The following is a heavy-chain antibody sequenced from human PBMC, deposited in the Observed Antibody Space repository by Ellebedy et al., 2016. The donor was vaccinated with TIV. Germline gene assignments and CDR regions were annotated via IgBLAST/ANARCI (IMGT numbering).Heavy chain of an antibody. J-gene: IGHJ3*02. CDR2: IKGDGSKK. CDR1: GFTFSTYW. CDR3: ARDQNYYDGSAYYDVLDI. D-gene: IGHD3-22*01. Sequence: GESLKISXAASGFTFSTYWMFWVRQAPGKGLEWVANIKGDGSKKNHVDSVRGRFTISRDNAKNSMYLQMDSLRGEDTAVYYCARDQNYYDGSAYYDVLDIWGRGTLVTVSS. V-gene: IGHV3-7*01.